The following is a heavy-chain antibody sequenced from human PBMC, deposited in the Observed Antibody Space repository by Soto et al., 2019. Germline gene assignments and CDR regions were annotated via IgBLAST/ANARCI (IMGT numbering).Heavy chain of an antibody. CDR3: ARVVQFYDSSGYSFYYFDY. J-gene: IGHJ4*02. Sequence: SETLSLTCTVAGDSINSADYYWSWLRQPPGKGLEWIGYIYYSRSDYYNPSLGRRATITIDTSRNQFSLNLMSVTAADTAVYYCARVVQFYDSSGYSFYYFDYWGQGALVTVPQ. CDR1: GDSINSADYY. CDR2: IYYSRSD. V-gene: IGHV4-30-4*01. D-gene: IGHD3-22*01.